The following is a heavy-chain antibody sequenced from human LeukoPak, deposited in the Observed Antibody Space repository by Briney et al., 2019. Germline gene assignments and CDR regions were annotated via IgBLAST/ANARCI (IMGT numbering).Heavy chain of an antibody. CDR1: GFTFRTYG. CDR2: IWYDGSTK. CDR3: ARVSDYSNYFDF. Sequence: GGSLRLSCAASGFTFRTYGMHWVRQAQGKGLEWVAIIWYDGSTKYYAESVKGRFTISRDNSKNMLYLQMNSLRAEDTAVYYCARVSDYSNYFDFWGQGTLVTVSS. D-gene: IGHD4-11*01. J-gene: IGHJ4*02. V-gene: IGHV3-33*01.